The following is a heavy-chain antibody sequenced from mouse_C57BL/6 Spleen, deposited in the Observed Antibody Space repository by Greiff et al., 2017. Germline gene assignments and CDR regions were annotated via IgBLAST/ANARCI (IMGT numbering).Heavy chain of an antibody. Sequence: EVHLVESGGGLVQPGGSLKLSCAASGFTFSDYYMYWVRQTPEKRLEWVAYISNGGGSTYYPDTVKGRFTISRDNAKNTLYLQMSRLKSEDTAMYYCARGSGYPAYWGQGTLVTVSA. J-gene: IGHJ3*01. D-gene: IGHD3-2*02. CDR1: GFTFSDYY. CDR2: ISNGGGST. CDR3: ARGSGYPAY. V-gene: IGHV5-12*01.